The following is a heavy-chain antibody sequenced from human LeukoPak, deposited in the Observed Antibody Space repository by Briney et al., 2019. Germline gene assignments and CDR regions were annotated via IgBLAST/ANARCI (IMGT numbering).Heavy chain of an antibody. J-gene: IGHJ6*02. V-gene: IGHV3-23*01. Sequence: GGSLRLSCAASGFTFSSYAMSWVRQAPGKGLEWVSAISSDRRSTYYADSVKGRFTISRDNSKNTLFLQMNSLRAEDTAVYYCARTVMTPSTYGYYYYYVMDGGGQGPTVTVSS. CDR2: ISSDRRST. D-gene: IGHD3-16*01. CDR1: GFTFSSYA. CDR3: ARTVMTPSTYGYYYYYVMDG.